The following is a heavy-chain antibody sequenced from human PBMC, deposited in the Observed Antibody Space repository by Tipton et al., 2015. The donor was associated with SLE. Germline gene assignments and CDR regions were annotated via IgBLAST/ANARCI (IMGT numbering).Heavy chain of an antibody. J-gene: IGHJ4*02. V-gene: IGHV4-34*09. CDR1: GGSISSYY. D-gene: IGHD3-22*01. Sequence: TLSLTCTVSGGSISSYYWSWIRQPPGKGLEWIGEINHSGSTNYNPSLKSRVTISADTSKNQFSLKLSSVTAADTALYYCARWGSGYAGYWGQGTLFTVSS. CDR3: ARWGSGYAGY. CDR2: INHSGST.